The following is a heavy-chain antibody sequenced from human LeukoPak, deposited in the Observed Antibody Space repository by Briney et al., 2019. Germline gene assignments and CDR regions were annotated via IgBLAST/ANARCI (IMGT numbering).Heavy chain of an antibody. Sequence: GGSLRLSCAASGFTFSSYAMSWVRQAPGKGLEWVSAISGSGGSTYYADSVKGRFTISRDNSKNTLYLQMNSLRAEDTAVYYCAKVQWRWELPYYSDYWGQGTLVTVSS. V-gene: IGHV3-23*01. CDR1: GFTFSSYA. CDR2: ISGSGGST. J-gene: IGHJ4*02. D-gene: IGHD1-26*01. CDR3: AKVQWRWELPYYSDY.